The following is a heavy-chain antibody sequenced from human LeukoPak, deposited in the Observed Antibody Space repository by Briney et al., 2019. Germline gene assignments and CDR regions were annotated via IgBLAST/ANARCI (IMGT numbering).Heavy chain of an antibody. D-gene: IGHD2-2*01. Sequence: PGGSLRLSCAASGFTFSRYGMHWVRQAPGKGLEWVSYISSSGSTIYYADSVKGRFTISRDNAKNSLYLQMNSLRAEDTAVYYCARAAYCSSTSCYWGGYYYYYMDVWGKGTTVTISS. CDR1: GFTFSRYG. V-gene: IGHV3-48*04. CDR2: ISSSGSTI. CDR3: ARAAYCSSTSCYWGGYYYYYMDV. J-gene: IGHJ6*03.